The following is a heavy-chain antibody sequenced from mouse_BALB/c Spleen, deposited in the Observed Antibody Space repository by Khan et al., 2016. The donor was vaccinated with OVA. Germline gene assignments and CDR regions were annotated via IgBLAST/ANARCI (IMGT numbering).Heavy chain of an antibody. CDR1: GYTFTNYW. CDR2: IYPGGGYT. V-gene: IGHV1-63*02. J-gene: IGHJ2*01. CDR3: ASRGAARATWDYFDY. D-gene: IGHD3-1*01. Sequence: QVQLQQSGAELVRPGTSVKMSCTAAGYTFTNYWIGWVKQRPGHGLEWIGDIYPGGGYTNYNEKFKGKATLTAETSSSPAYMQLRSLTSGDSAIFYCASRGAARATWDYFDYWGQGTTLTVSS.